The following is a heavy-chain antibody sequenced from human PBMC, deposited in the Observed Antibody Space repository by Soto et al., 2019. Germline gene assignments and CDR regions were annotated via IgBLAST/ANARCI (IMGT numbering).Heavy chain of an antibody. CDR1: VYTYTSYG. V-gene: IGHV1-18*01. CDR3: ARDYYDILTGPTHFRPSDY. D-gene: IGHD3-9*01. Sequence: GASVKVSCKASVYTYTSYGISWVRQAPGQGLEWMGWISAYNGNTNYAQKLQGRVTMTTDTSTSTAYMELRSLRSDDTAVYYCARDYYDILTGPTHFRPSDYWGQGTLVTVSS. J-gene: IGHJ4*02. CDR2: ISAYNGNT.